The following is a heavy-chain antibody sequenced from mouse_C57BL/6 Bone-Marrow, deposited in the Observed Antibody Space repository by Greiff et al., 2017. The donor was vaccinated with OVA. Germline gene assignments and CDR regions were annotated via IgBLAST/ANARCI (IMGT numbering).Heavy chain of an antibody. CDR1: GYTFTDYY. D-gene: IGHD2-1*01. J-gene: IGHJ2*01. V-gene: IGHV1-26*01. CDR3: ARSRGNGY. Sequence: EVQLQQSGPELVKPGASVKISCKASGYTFTDYYMNWVKQSHGKSLEWIGDINPNNGGTSYNQKFKGKATLTVDKSSSTAYMELRSLTSEDSAVYYCARSRGNGYWGQGTTLTVSS. CDR2: INPNNGGT.